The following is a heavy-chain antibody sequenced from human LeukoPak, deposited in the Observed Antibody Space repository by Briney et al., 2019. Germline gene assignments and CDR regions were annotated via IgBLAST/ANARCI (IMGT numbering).Heavy chain of an antibody. CDR1: GFTFSSYE. D-gene: IGHD3-22*01. J-gene: IGHJ6*04. CDR2: ISSSGSTK. Sequence: PGGSLRLSCAASGFTFSSYEMNWVRQAPGKGLEWVSYISSSGSTKYYADSVKGRFTISRDNAKNSLYLQMNSLRAEDTAVYYCAELGITMIEGVWGKGTTVTISS. CDR3: AELGITMIEGV. V-gene: IGHV3-48*03.